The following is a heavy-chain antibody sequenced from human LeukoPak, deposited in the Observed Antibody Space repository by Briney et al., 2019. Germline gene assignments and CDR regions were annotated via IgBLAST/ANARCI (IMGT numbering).Heavy chain of an antibody. CDR3: ARDGLESEYFQH. D-gene: IGHD5-24*01. J-gene: IGHJ1*01. CDR1: GFTFSSYW. V-gene: IGHV3-74*01. CDR2: INSDGSST. Sequence: GGSLRLSCAASGFTFSSYWMHWVRQAPGKGLVWVSRINSDGSSTSYADSVKGRFTISRDNAKNTLYLRMNSLRAEDTAVYYCARDGLESEYFQHWGQGTLVTVSS.